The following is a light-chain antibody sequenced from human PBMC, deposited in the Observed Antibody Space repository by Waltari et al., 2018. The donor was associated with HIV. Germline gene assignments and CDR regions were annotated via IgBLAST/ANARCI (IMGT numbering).Light chain of an antibody. CDR1: SSDVGAYNY. J-gene: IGLJ2*01. V-gene: IGLV2-8*01. Sequence: QSALTQPPSASGSPGQSVTISCTGTSSDVGAYNYDSWFQQHPGKAPKIMIYDVTKRPSGVPVRFSGSKSGNTASLTVSGLQAEDEADYSCASHAGSKDVFGGGTRLTVL. CDR2: DVT. CDR3: ASHAGSKDV.